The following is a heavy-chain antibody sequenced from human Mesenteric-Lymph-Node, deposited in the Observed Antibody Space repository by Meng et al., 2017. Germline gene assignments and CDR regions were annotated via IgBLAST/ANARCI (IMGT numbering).Heavy chain of an antibody. D-gene: IGHD2-21*01. Sequence: QVQLVQSGADVKKPGASVKVSCKASGYTLTAYYIHWVRQAPGQGLEWMGRINPNSGGTNFAQKFQGRVIMTRDTSISTAYMELSSLGFDDTAVYYCAKALGWGSSPDYWGHGILVTVSS. CDR2: INPNSGGT. J-gene: IGHJ4*01. CDR1: GYTLTAYY. CDR3: AKALGWGSSPDY. V-gene: IGHV1-2*06.